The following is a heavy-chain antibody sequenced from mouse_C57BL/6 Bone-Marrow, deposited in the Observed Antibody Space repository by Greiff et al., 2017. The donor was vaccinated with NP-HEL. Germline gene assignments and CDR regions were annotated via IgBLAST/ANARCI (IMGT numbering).Heavy chain of an antibody. Sequence: VQGVESGPELVKPGASVKISCKASGYAFSSSWMNWVKQRPGKGLEWIGRIYPGDGDTNYNGKFKGKATLTADKSSSTAYMQLSSLTSEDSAVYFCARFLYYYAMDYWGQGTSVTVSS. J-gene: IGHJ4*01. CDR1: GYAFSSSW. V-gene: IGHV1-82*01. CDR3: ARFLYYYAMDY. CDR2: IYPGDGDT.